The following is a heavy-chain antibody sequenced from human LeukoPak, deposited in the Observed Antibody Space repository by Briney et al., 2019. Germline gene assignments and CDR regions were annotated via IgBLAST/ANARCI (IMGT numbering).Heavy chain of an antibody. CDR1: GGSISSYY. V-gene: IGHV4-59*01. Sequence: SETLSLTCTVSGGSISSYYWSWIRQPLGKGLEWIGYIYYSGSTNYNPSLKSRVTISVDTSKNQFSLKLSSVTAADTAVYYCARSYYDSSGYYFNWFDPWGQGTLDTVSS. CDR2: IYYSGST. CDR3: ARSYYDSSGYYFNWFDP. D-gene: IGHD3-22*01. J-gene: IGHJ5*02.